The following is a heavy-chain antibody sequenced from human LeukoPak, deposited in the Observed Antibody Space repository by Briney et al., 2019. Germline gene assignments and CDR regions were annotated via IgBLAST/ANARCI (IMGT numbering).Heavy chain of an antibody. CDR1: GYTFTGYY. CDR2: INPNSGGT. J-gene: IGHJ4*02. D-gene: IGHD6-19*01. V-gene: IGHV1-2*02. CDR3: ARDSGSSGSFDY. Sequence: ASVKVSCKASGYTFTGYYMHWVRQAPGQGLEWMGWINPNSGGTNYAQKFQGRVTMTRDTPISTAYMELSRLRSDDTAVYYCARDSGSSGSFDYWGQGTLVTVSS.